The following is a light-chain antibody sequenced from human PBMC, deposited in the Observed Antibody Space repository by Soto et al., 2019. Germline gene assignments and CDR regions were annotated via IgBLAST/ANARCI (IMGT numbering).Light chain of an antibody. CDR3: QQYADSSWT. Sequence: DIQMTQSPSTLSASVGDRVTITCRASQTVSSWLAWFQQKPGKAPILLIYGVSSVESGVPSRFSGSGSGTEFTLTISNLQPDDFATYYCQQYADSSWTFGQGTKVE. V-gene: IGKV1-5*03. CDR1: QTVSSW. J-gene: IGKJ1*01. CDR2: GVS.